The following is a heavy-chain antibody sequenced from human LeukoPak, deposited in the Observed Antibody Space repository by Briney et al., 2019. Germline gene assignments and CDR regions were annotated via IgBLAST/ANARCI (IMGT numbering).Heavy chain of an antibody. J-gene: IGHJ4*02. CDR2: VGTGDDT. Sequence: GGSLRLSCAASGFTFSSYAMYWVRQAPGKGLEWVSAVGTGDDTYYADSVKGRFTISRDDSKNTLYLQMSSLRAEDTALYYCAKALLTSTYYFDFWGQGTLVTVSS. CDR3: AKALLTSTYYFDF. CDR1: GFTFSSYA. D-gene: IGHD2/OR15-2a*01. V-gene: IGHV3-23*01.